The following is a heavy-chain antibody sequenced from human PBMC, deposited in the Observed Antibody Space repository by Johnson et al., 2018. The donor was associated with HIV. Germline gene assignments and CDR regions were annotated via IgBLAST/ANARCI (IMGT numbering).Heavy chain of an antibody. CDR1: GFTFSSYA. CDR3: TADPIFLGYYFHSSP. Sequence: QVQLVESGGGVVQPGRSLRLSCAASGFTFSSYAMHWVRQAPGKGLEWVAVIWYDGSNKYYADSVKGRFTISRDNSKNTLYLQMNSLKTEDTGVYFCTADPIFLGYYFHSSPWGQGTMVTVSS. V-gene: IGHV3-33*08. J-gene: IGHJ3*01. D-gene: IGHD3-22*01. CDR2: IWYDGSNK.